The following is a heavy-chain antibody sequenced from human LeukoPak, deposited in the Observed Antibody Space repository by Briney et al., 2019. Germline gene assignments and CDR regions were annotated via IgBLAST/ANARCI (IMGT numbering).Heavy chain of an antibody. J-gene: IGHJ4*02. D-gene: IGHD5-24*01. CDR3: ARGGGYNDY. V-gene: IGHV1-58*02. CDR1: GFTFTSSV. Sequence: SVEVSCKASGFTFTSSVMQWVRQARGQRLEWIGWIVVGSGNTNYAQKFQERVTITRDMSTSTAYMELRSLTSDDTAVYYCARGGGYNDYWGQGTLVTVSS. CDR2: IVVGSGNT.